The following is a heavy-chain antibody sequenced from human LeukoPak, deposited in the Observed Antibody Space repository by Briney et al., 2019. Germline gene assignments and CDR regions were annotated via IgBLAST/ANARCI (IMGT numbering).Heavy chain of an antibody. V-gene: IGHV3-48*03. D-gene: IGHD3-10*01. Sequence: GGSLRLSCAASGFXFSSYDMNWVRQAPGKGLEWVSYIGSSGSIIYYADSVKGRFTISRDNAQNSLHLQMNSLRDEDTAVYYCARLGERTTMIRGVIVEAFDIWGQGTMVTVSS. CDR2: IGSSGSII. CDR1: GFXFSSYD. J-gene: IGHJ3*02. CDR3: ARLGERTTMIRGVIVEAFDI.